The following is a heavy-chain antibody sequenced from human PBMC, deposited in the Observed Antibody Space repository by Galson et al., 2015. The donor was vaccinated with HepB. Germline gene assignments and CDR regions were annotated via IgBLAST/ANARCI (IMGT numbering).Heavy chain of an antibody. CDR3: ARGNAWHYGDYDGWHPLDY. D-gene: IGHD4-17*01. J-gene: IGHJ4*02. CDR2: TYYSGNT. CDR1: GGAITSSNYC. Sequence: SETLSLTCGVSGGAITSSNYCWGWIRQSPGMGLEWIGSTYYSGNTYYNPSLRSRVSISIDTSNNQFSLTLTSGTAADTALYYCARGNAWHYGDYDGWHPLDYWGQGTQVTVSS. V-gene: IGHV4-39*01.